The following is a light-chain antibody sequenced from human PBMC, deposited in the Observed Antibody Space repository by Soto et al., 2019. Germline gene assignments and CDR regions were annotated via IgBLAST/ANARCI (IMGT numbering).Light chain of an antibody. Sequence: SYELTQPPSVSVSPGQTASITCSGDKLGHKYASWYQQMPGQSPVLVIYQDKKRPSGIPERFSGSNSGNTATLTISGTQTMDEADYYCQAWDSSTAVFGTGTKLTVL. J-gene: IGLJ1*01. V-gene: IGLV3-1*01. CDR3: QAWDSSTAV. CDR2: QDK. CDR1: KLGHKY.